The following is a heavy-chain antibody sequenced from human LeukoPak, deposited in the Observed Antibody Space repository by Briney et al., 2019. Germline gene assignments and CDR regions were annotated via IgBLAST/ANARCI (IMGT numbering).Heavy chain of an antibody. Sequence: SETLSLTCTVSGGSISSYYWSWIRRPPGKALEWIGYIYYSGTTNYNPSLKSRVTISVDTSKNQFSLKLSSVTAADTAVYYCARGVYIAAAQYGYWGQGTLVTVSS. CDR3: ARGVYIAAAQYGY. CDR1: GGSISSYY. V-gene: IGHV4-59*01. D-gene: IGHD6-13*01. J-gene: IGHJ4*02. CDR2: IYYSGTT.